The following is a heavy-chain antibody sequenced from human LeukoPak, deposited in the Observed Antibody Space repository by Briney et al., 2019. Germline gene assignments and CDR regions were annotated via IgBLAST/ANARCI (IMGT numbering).Heavy chain of an antibody. CDR3: ARVDRIGAARGSYDY. CDR2: MNPNSGNT. J-gene: IGHJ4*02. Sequence: ASVTVSCKASGYTFTSYDINWVRQAPGQGLEWMGWMNPNSGNTGYAQKFQGRVTMTRNTSISTAYMELSSLRSEDTAVYYCARVDRIGAARGSYDYWGQGTLVTVSS. CDR1: GYTFTSYD. V-gene: IGHV1-8*01. D-gene: IGHD6-6*01.